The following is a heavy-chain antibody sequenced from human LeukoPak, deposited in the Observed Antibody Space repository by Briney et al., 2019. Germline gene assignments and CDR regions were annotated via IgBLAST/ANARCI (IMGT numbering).Heavy chain of an antibody. Sequence: SVKVSCKASGGTFSSYAISWVRQAPGQGLEWMGRIIPIFGTANYARKFQGRVTITTDESTSTAYMELSSLRSEDTAVYYCARGVAVAVTFDYWGQGTLVTVSS. D-gene: IGHD6-19*01. CDR3: ARGVAVAVTFDY. J-gene: IGHJ4*02. CDR1: GGTFSSYA. V-gene: IGHV1-69*05. CDR2: IIPIFGTA.